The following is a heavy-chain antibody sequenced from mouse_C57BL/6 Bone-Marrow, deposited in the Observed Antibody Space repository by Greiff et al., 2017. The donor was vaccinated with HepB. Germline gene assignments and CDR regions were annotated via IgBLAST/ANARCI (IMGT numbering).Heavy chain of an antibody. Sequence: VQLQQSGAELMKPGASVQLSCKAPGYTFTGYWIEWVKQRPGHGLEWIGEILPGSGSTNYNEKFKGKATFTADTSSNTAYMQLSSLTTEDSAIYYCEGSNYYGSSYRFAYWGEGTLVTDS. D-gene: IGHD1-1*01. J-gene: IGHJ3*01. CDR1: GYTFTGYW. CDR3: EGSNYYGSSYRFAY. V-gene: IGHV1-9*01. CDR2: ILPGSGST.